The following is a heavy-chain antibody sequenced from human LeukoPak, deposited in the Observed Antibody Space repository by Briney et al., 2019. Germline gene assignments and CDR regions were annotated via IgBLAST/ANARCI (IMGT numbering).Heavy chain of an antibody. D-gene: IGHD1-26*01. CDR2: IYYSGST. J-gene: IGHJ3*02. CDR3: ARAREVGASHDAFDI. CDR1: GFTFSSY. Sequence: LRLSCAASGFTFSSYWSWIRQHPGKGLEWIGYIYYSGSTYYNPSLKSRVTISVDTSKNQFSLKLSSVTAADTAVYYCARAREVGASHDAFDIWGQGTMVTVSS. V-gene: IGHV4-31*02.